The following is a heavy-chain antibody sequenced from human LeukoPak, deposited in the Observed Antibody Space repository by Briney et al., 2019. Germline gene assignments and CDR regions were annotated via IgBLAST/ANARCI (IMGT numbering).Heavy chain of an antibody. V-gene: IGHV1-24*01. CDR2: LDSEDGEF. Sequence: ASVKVSCKVAGYTLPELSIHWVRQTPGKGLEWMGGLDSEDGEFIYSQKFQSRITMTEDTSTDTVYMELSSLRSDDTAVYYCARGLPPAAPDYWGQGTLVTVSS. CDR3: ARGLPPAAPDY. CDR1: GYTLPELS. D-gene: IGHD2-2*01. J-gene: IGHJ4*02.